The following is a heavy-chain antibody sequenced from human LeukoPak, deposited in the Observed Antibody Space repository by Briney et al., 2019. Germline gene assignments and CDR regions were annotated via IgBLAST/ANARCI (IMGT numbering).Heavy chain of an antibody. Sequence: GGSLRLSCAASGFTFSNYSMNWVRQAPGKGLEWVPSISSSSSYIYYADSVKGRFTISRDNAKNSLYLQMNSLRAEDTAVYYCARDYYDSSGYFDYWGRGTLVTVSS. J-gene: IGHJ4*02. CDR3: ARDYYDSSGYFDY. D-gene: IGHD3-22*01. CDR1: GFTFSNYS. CDR2: ISSSSSYI. V-gene: IGHV3-21*01.